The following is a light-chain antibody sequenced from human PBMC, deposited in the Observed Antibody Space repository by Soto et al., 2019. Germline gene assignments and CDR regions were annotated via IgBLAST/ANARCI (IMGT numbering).Light chain of an antibody. Sequence: QSVLTQPPSASGTPGQRVTFSCSGSSSNIGINTVNWYQQLPGTAPQLLISDNHRRPSGVPDRFSGSKSGTSASLAISGLQSEDEATYFCAAWDVSMKGVVFGTGTKATVL. V-gene: IGLV1-44*01. J-gene: IGLJ1*01. CDR3: AAWDVSMKGVV. CDR2: DNH. CDR1: SSNIGINT.